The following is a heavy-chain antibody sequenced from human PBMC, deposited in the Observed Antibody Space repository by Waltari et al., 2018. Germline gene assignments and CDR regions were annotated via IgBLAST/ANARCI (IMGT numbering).Heavy chain of an antibody. Sequence: QVQLQESGPRLVKPWETLSLTCTVSGGPMTTSYWSWIRQAAGKGPEWIGRIYTTGDTKYNPSLKSRVIMSIDTSKNQFSLSLNSVTAADTAVYYCARCSTVTSIYWYFDLWGRGALVTVSS. CDR3: ARCSTVTSIYWYFDL. V-gene: IGHV4-4*07. J-gene: IGHJ2*01. CDR1: GGPMTTSY. D-gene: IGHD4-17*01. CDR2: IYTTGDT.